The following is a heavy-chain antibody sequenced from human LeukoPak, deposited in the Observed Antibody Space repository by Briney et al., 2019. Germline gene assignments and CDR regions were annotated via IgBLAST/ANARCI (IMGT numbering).Heavy chain of an antibody. V-gene: IGHV4-34*01. CDR1: GGSFSGYY. D-gene: IGHD6-6*01. CDR2: INHSGST. Sequence: PSETLSLTCAVYGGSFSGYYWSWVRQPPGKGREWIGEINHSGSTNYNPSLKSRVTISVDTSKNQFSLKLSSVTAADTAVYYCARLPESIAARLGGFDYWGQGTLVTVSS. CDR3: ARLPESIAARLGGFDY. J-gene: IGHJ4*02.